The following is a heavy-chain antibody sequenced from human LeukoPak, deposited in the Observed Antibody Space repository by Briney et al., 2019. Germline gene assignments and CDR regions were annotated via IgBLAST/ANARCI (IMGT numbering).Heavy chain of an antibody. CDR3: AKVDITATEGEDY. V-gene: IGHV3-23*01. Sequence: GGSLRLSCAASGFIFSSYSMNWVRQAPGKGLEWVSAISGSGGSTYYADSVKGRFTISRDNSKNTLYLQMNSLRAEDTAVYYCAKVDITATEGEDYWGQGTLVTVSS. CDR1: GFIFSSYS. D-gene: IGHD1-20*01. CDR2: ISGSGGST. J-gene: IGHJ4*02.